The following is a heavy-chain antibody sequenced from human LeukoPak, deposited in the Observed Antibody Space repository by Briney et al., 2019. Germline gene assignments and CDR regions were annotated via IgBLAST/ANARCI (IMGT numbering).Heavy chain of an antibody. D-gene: IGHD1-26*01. Sequence: GSSVKVSCKASGGTFNNYGISWVRQVPGQGLEWMGWISAYTGNTNYAQNLQGRVTMTTDTSTRTAYMDLRSLRSDDTAVYYCARDLIVGATLAGGHDAFDIWGQGTMVTVSS. CDR3: ARDLIVGATLAGGHDAFDI. CDR1: GGTFNNYG. J-gene: IGHJ3*02. CDR2: ISAYTGNT. V-gene: IGHV1-18*01.